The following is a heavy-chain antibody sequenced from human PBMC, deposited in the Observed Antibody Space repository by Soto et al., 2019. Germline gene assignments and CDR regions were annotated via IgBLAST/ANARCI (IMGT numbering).Heavy chain of an antibody. D-gene: IGHD1-26*01. CDR3: ARVELSPPLCYFEY. J-gene: IGHJ4*02. CDR1: GGSISSYY. Sequence: PSETLSLTCTVSGGSISSYYWSWIRQPPGKGLEWIGYIYYSGSTNYNPSLKSRVTISVDTSKNQFSLKLSSVTAADTAVYYCARVELSPPLCYFEYWGQGTLVTVSS. CDR2: IYYSGST. V-gene: IGHV4-59*01.